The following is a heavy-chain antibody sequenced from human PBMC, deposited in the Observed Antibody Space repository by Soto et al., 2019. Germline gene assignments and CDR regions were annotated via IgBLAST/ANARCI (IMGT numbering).Heavy chain of an antibody. CDR1: GYTFPTYG. J-gene: IGHJ6*02. D-gene: IGHD2-8*01. V-gene: IGHV1-18*01. CDR3: AREALRAGTNGVGTRCYCPFAMDI. CDR2: ISAFNGDT. Sequence: QVHLVQSGVEVKTSGASVKVSCKASGYTFPTYGISWARQAPGQGLEWVGWISAFNGDTNYAWQLPGKSTLTSDTSSGTGYRELRNLRTDETTEHYCAREALRAGTNGVGTRCYCPFAMDIWGQGTTVTFS.